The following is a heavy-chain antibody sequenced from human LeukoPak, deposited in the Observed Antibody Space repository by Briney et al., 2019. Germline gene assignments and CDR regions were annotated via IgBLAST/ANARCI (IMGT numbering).Heavy chain of an antibody. J-gene: IGHJ4*02. CDR2: INSNSGDT. V-gene: IGHV1-2*02. CDR1: GYTFTAFY. Sequence: GASVKVSCKASGYTFTAFYLHWVRQAPGQGLEWMGWINSNSGDTNYEQKFQGRVTMTRDTSISTAYMEVGGLRSDDTAVYYCAREGLVCSSSSCHYLDSWGQGTLVTVSP. CDR3: AREGLVCSSSSCHYLDS. D-gene: IGHD2-2*01.